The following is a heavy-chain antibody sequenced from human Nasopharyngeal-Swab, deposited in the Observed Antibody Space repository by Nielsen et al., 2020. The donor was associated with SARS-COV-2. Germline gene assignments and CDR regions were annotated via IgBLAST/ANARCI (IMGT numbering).Heavy chain of an antibody. CDR1: GFTFADYA. J-gene: IGHJ6*02. D-gene: IGHD5-12*01. CDR3: AKDISGGYGQYYYGMDV. V-gene: IGHV3-9*01. Sequence: SLKISCAASGFTFADYAMHWVRQAPGKGLEWVSGISWNSGSICYADSVKGRFTISRDNAKNSLYLQMNSLRAEDTALYYCAKDISGGYGQYYYGMDVWGQGTTVTVSS. CDR2: ISWNSGSI.